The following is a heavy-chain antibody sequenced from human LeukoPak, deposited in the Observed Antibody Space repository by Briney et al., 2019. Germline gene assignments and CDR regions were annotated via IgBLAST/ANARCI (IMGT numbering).Heavy chain of an antibody. D-gene: IGHD3-22*01. CDR2: IIPIFGTA. J-gene: IGHJ4*02. V-gene: IGHV1-69*05. Sequence: SVKVSCKASGGTFSSYAISWVRQAPGQGLEWMGRIIPIFGTANYAQKFQGRVTMTRDTSTSTVYMELSSLMSEDTAVYYCASSGYQKYYFDYWGQGTLVTVSS. CDR1: GGTFSSYA. CDR3: ASSGYQKYYFDY.